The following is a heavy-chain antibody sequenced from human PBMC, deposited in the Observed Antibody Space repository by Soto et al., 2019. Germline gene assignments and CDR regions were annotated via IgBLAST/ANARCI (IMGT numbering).Heavy chain of an antibody. J-gene: IGHJ4*02. CDR3: ARYHFNDRWSKFDY. D-gene: IGHD1-1*01. CDR1: GVYISSSAYY. V-gene: IGHV4-31*03. CDR2: IYYNGST. Sequence: QVQLQESGPGLLKPSQTLSLTCTVSGVYISSSAYYWSWIRQHPGKGLEWIGNIYYNGSTYFTPSLKSRVTISLDTSKNQFSLHLSSVTAADTAVYYCARYHFNDRWSKFDYWGRGTLVIVSS.